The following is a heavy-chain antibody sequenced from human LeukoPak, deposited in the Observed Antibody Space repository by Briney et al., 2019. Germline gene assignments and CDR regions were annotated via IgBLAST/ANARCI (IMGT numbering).Heavy chain of an antibody. D-gene: IGHD3-22*01. CDR1: GGSISSSSFY. Sequence: PSETLSLTCSVSGGSISSSSFYWDWTRQPPGKGLEWIGTIYYSGTTYQNPSLRSRVTISVDTSKNQFSLKLSSVTAADTAVYFCARGSGTFYYDSSGYLNYFDPWGQGTLVTVSS. CDR3: ARGSGTFYYDSSGYLNYFDP. J-gene: IGHJ5*02. CDR2: IYYSGTT. V-gene: IGHV4-39*01.